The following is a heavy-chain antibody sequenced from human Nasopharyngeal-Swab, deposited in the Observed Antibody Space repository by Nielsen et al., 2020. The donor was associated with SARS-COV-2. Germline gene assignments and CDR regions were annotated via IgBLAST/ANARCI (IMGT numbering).Heavy chain of an antibody. D-gene: IGHD2-21*02. CDR2: IRSIRDNYQT. CDR3: KGGDSGGFGP. J-gene: IGHJ5*02. V-gene: IGHV3-73*01. CDR1: GVTFSVSN. Sequence: GESLKISCAVSGVTFSVSNIHWVRQASGKGLEWIARIRSIRDNYQTAYAASVEGRFTISRDDSDNMAYLQMNSLKIEDTAVYYCKGGDSGGFGPWGQGTLVTVSS.